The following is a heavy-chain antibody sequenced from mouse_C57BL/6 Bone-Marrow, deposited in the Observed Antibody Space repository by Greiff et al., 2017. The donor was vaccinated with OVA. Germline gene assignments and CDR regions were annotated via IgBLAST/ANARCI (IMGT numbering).Heavy chain of an antibody. CDR3: TTWLLLDD. CDR2: IDPENGDT. Sequence: VQLQQSGAELVRPGASVKLSCTASGFNIKDDYMHWVKQRPEQGLEWIGWIDPENGDTEYASKFQGKATITADTTSNTAYLQLSSLTSEDTAVYYCTTWLLLDDWGQGTTLTVSS. J-gene: IGHJ2*01. CDR1: GFNIKDDY. V-gene: IGHV14-4*01. D-gene: IGHD2-3*01.